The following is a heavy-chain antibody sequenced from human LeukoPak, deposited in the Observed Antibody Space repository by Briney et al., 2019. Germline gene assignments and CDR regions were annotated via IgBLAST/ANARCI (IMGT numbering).Heavy chain of an antibody. Sequence: SVKVSCKAFGGTFSSYAISWVRQAPGQGLEWMGGIIPIFGTANYAQKFQGRVTITADESTSTAYMELSSLRSEDTAVYYCARDLEWIFDPWGQGTLVTVSS. CDR3: ARDLEWIFDP. J-gene: IGHJ5*02. CDR2: IIPIFGTA. D-gene: IGHD3-3*01. CDR1: GGTFSSYA. V-gene: IGHV1-69*13.